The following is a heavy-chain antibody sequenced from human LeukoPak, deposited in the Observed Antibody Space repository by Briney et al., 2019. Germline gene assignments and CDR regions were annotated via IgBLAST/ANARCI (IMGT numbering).Heavy chain of an antibody. CDR3: ARVCPNYSSSSPSGFFPYYYMDV. CDR1: GFTFSSYW. CDR2: ISSSSSTI. D-gene: IGHD6-6*01. V-gene: IGHV3-48*01. Sequence: GGSLRLSCAASGFTFSSYWMSWVRQAPGKGLEWVSYISSSSSTIYYADSVKGRFTISRDNAKNSLYLQMNSPRAEDTAVYYCARVCPNYSSSSPSGFFPYYYMDVWGKGTTVTVSS. J-gene: IGHJ6*03.